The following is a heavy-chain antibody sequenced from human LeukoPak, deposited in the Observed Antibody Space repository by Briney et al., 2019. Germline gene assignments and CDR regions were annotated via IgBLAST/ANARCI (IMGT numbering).Heavy chain of an antibody. CDR3: ARATFDYYDFWSGYYTGYDY. Sequence: GGSLRLSCAASGFTFSSYSMNWVRQAPGKGLEWVSSISSSSSYIYYADSVKGRFTISRDNAKNSLYLQMNSLRAEDTAVYYCARATFDYYDFWSGYYTGYDYWGQGTLVTVSS. CDR1: GFTFSSYS. D-gene: IGHD3-3*01. J-gene: IGHJ4*02. CDR2: ISSSSSYI. V-gene: IGHV3-21*01.